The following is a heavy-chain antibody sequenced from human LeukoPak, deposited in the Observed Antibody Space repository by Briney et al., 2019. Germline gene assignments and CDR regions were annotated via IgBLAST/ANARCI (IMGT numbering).Heavy chain of an antibody. CDR2: INPDGSRT. D-gene: IGHD6-19*01. J-gene: IGHJ5*02. Sequence: GGSLRLSCAASGFTLSSYWIHWVRQAPGEGLVWVSRINPDGSRTDYADSVKGRFTISRDNTKNTVDLQMNSLRAEDTAVYYCASFETVAVTWFDPWGQGTLVTVSS. CDR3: ASFETVAVTWFDP. CDR1: GFTLSSYW. V-gene: IGHV3-74*01.